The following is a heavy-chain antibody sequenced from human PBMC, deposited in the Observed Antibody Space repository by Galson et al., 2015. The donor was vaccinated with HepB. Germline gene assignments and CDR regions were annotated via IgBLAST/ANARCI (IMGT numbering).Heavy chain of an antibody. J-gene: IGHJ4*02. D-gene: IGHD6-19*01. CDR1: GFTFSNAR. CDR2: IKSKSDGGAI. Sequence: SLRLSCAVSGFTFSNARMNWVRQAPGKGLKWVGRIKSKSDGGAIDYAAPVKGRFTISRDDSKNTLYLQMNSLKTEDTAIYYCTTGPSSSSDWPHFDFWGQGTLITVSS. CDR3: TTGPSSSSDWPHFDF. V-gene: IGHV3-15*01.